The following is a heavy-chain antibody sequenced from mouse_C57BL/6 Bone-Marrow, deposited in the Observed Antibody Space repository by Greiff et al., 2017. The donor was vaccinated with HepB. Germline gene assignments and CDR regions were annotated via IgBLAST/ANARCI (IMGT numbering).Heavy chain of an antibody. Sequence: VKLQQPGAELVKPGASVKMSCKASGYTFTSYWITWVKQRPGQGLEWIGDIYPGSGSTNYNEKFKSKATLTVDTSSSTAYMQLSSLTSEDSAVYYCAREDDYDGDWYFDVWGTGTTVTVSS. CDR2: IYPGSGST. D-gene: IGHD2-4*01. J-gene: IGHJ1*03. V-gene: IGHV1-55*01. CDR3: AREDDYDGDWYFDV. CDR1: GYTFTSYW.